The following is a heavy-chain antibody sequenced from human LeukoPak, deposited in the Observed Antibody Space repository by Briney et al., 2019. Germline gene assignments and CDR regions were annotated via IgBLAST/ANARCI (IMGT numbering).Heavy chain of an antibody. J-gene: IGHJ4*02. CDR1: GGSISSGDYY. Sequence: SQTLSLTCTVSGGSISSGDYYWSWIRQAPGKGLEWIGYIYYSGSTYYNPSLKSRVTISVDTSKNQFSLKLSSVTAADTAVYYCAGNLVATSSIDYWGQGTLVTVSS. CDR3: AGNLVATSSIDY. V-gene: IGHV4-30-4*08. CDR2: IYYSGST. D-gene: IGHD5-12*01.